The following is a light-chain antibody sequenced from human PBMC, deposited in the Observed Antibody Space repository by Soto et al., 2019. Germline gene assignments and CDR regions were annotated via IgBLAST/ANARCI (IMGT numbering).Light chain of an antibody. CDR2: DVS. V-gene: IGKV3D-20*01. Sequence: EIVLTQSPATLSLSPGERVTLSCGASQSLGHNYLAWYQQKPGLAPRLLIFDVSTRATGIPDRFSGRGSGTDFTLTISRLEPEDFAVYYWHQFSDSPTFGGGTKVEMK. J-gene: IGKJ4*01. CDR1: QSLGHNY. CDR3: HQFSDSPT.